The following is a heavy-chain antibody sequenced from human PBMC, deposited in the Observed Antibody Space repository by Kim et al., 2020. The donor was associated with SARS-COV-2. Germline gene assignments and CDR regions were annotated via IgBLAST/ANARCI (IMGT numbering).Heavy chain of an antibody. CDR3: ARAVRGVMSLDY. CDR2: INHSGST. J-gene: IGHJ4*02. D-gene: IGHD3-10*01. Sequence: SETLSLTCAVYGGSFSGYYWSWIRQPPGKGLEWIGEINHSGSTNYNPSLKSRVTISVDTSKNQFSLKLSSVTAADTAVYYCARAVRGVMSLDYWGQGTLVTVSS. CDR1: GGSFSGYY. V-gene: IGHV4-34*01.